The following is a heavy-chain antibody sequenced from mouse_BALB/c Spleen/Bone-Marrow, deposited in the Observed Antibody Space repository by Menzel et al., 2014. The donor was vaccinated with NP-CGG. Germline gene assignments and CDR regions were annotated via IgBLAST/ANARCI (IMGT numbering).Heavy chain of an antibody. CDR2: ILPGSGST. V-gene: IGHV1-9*01. Sequence: VQGVESGAELMKPGASVKISCKATGYTFSSYWIEWVKQRPGHGLEWIGEILPGSGSTNYNEKFKGKATFTADTSSNTAYMQLSSLTSEDSAVYYCARRGFDEGYYAMDYWGQGTSVTVSS. CDR3: ARRGFDEGYYAMDY. CDR1: GYTFSSYW. J-gene: IGHJ4*01.